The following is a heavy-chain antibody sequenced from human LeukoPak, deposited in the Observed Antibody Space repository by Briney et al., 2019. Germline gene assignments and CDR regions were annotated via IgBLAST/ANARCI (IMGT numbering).Heavy chain of an antibody. CDR2: ISSSGSAI. Sequence: GGSLRLPCAASGFTFSDYYMSWIRQAPGKGLEWVSYISSSGSAIYYADSVKGRFTISRDNAKNSLYLQMNSLRAEDTAVYYCASGHGNYYMDVWGKGTTVTVSS. D-gene: IGHD4-17*01. CDR1: GFTFSDYY. J-gene: IGHJ6*03. CDR3: ASGHGNYYMDV. V-gene: IGHV3-11*01.